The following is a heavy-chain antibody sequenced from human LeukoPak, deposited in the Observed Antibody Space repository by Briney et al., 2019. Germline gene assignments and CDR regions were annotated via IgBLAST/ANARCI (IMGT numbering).Heavy chain of an antibody. Sequence: GGSLRLSCAATEFTFSSYTMHWVRQAPGKGLEWVALISYDGSNKYYADSVKGRFTISRDNSKNTLYLQMNSLRAEDTAMYYCAREPSRSAYFDYWGQGTLVTVSS. CDR1: EFTFSSYT. D-gene: IGHD3-22*01. CDR3: AREPSRSAYFDY. J-gene: IGHJ4*02. CDR2: ISYDGSNK. V-gene: IGHV3-30-3*01.